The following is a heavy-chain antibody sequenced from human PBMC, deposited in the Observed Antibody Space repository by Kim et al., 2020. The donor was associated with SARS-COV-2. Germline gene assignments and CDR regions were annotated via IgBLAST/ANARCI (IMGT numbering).Heavy chain of an antibody. J-gene: IGHJ6*02. CDR1: GGSISSSNW. CDR3: ARDNRAALAVKDYGMDV. D-gene: IGHD6-19*01. CDR2: IYHSGST. Sequence: SETLSLTCAVSGGSISSSNWWSWVRQPPGKGLEWIGEIYHSGSTNYNPSLKSRVTISVDKSKNQFSLKLSSVTAADTAVYYCARDNRAALAVKDYGMDVWGQGTTVTVSS. V-gene: IGHV4-4*02.